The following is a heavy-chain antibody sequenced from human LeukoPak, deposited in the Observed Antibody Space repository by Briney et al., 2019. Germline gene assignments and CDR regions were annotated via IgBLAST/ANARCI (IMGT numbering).Heavy chain of an antibody. CDR1: GFTFSSYG. CDR3: ARGPDYDILADYFDY. D-gene: IGHD3-9*01. J-gene: IGHJ4*02. Sequence: GGTLRLSCVASGFTFSSYGMNWVRQAPGKGLEWVSTINNSGGNTYYVDSVKGRFTISRDNSKNTLFLQMNSLRPEDTAVYYCARGPDYDILADYFDYWGQGTLVTVSS. V-gene: IGHV3-23*01. CDR2: INNSGGNT.